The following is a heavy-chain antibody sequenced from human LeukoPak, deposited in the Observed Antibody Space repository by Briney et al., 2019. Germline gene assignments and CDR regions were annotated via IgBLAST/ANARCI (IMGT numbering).Heavy chain of an antibody. CDR3: ARGNGPDAFDI. J-gene: IGHJ3*02. V-gene: IGHV3-53*01. Sequence: PGGSLRLSCAASGFTFSDYYMSWIRQAPGKGLEWVSVIYSGGSTYYADSVKGRFTISRDNSKNTLYLQMNSLRAEDTAVYYCARGNGPDAFDIWGQGTMVTVSS. CDR1: GFTFSDYY. D-gene: IGHD2-8*01. CDR2: IYSGGST.